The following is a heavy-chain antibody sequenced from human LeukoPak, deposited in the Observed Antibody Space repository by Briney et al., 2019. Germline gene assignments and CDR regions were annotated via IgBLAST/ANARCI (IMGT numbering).Heavy chain of an antibody. Sequence: ASVKVSCKASGYTFTSYGISWVRQAPGQGLEWMGWISAYNGNTNYAQKLQGRVTMTTDTSTSTAYMELRSLRSDDTAVYYRARAQNPLVAGYYYDSSGYLYDYWGQGTLATVSS. D-gene: IGHD3-22*01. CDR3: ARAQNPLVAGYYYDSSGYLYDY. J-gene: IGHJ4*02. V-gene: IGHV1-18*01. CDR2: ISAYNGNT. CDR1: GYTFTSYG.